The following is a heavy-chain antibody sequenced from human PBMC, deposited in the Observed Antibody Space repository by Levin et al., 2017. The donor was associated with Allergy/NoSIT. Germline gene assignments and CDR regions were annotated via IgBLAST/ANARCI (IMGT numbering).Heavy chain of an antibody. J-gene: IGHJ4*02. V-gene: IGHV3-33*01. Sequence: GESLKISCAASGFTFSSYGMHWVRQAPGKGLEWVAVIWYDGSNKYFADSVKGRFTISRDNSKNTLYLQMNSLRAEDTAVYYCARESGIAAAGANFDYWGQGTLVTVSS. CDR1: GFTFSSYG. D-gene: IGHD6-13*01. CDR2: IWYDGSNK. CDR3: ARESGIAAAGANFDY.